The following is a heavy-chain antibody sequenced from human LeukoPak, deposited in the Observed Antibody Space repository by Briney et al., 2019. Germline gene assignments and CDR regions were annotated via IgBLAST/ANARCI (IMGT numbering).Heavy chain of an antibody. J-gene: IGHJ4*02. D-gene: IGHD6-19*01. V-gene: IGHV3-7*01. CDR3: AGSSGWLFDY. CDR1: GFSFSNYW. Sequence: PGGSLRLSCVGTGFSFSNYWMNWVRQAPGKGLEWVANVKEDGSQIYYVDSVKGRFTISRDNAKNSVYLQMNSLRAEDTAVYYCAGSSGWLFDYWGQGTLVAVSS. CDR2: VKEDGSQI.